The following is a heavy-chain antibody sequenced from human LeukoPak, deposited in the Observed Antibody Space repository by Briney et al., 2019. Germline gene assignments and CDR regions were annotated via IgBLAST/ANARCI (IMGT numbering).Heavy chain of an antibody. D-gene: IGHD2-15*01. V-gene: IGHV3-23*01. CDR2: ISGSGGST. CDR1: GFTFSSYG. J-gene: IGHJ1*01. Sequence: GGSLRLSCAASGFTFSSYGMGWVRQAPGEGLEWVSAISGSGGSTYYADCGTGRFSISRDHSKNRLCMQMNSLRAEDPAVYYCATSGGYCRGGSCNGWSQRTLVTV. CDR3: ATSGGYCRGGSCNG.